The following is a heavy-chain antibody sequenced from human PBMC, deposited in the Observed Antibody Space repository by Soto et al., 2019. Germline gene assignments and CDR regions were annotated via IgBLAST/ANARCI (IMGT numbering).Heavy chain of an antibody. D-gene: IGHD2-2*01. CDR2: IIPIFGTA. CDR1: GGTFSSYA. Sequence: SVKVSCKASGGTFSSYAISWVRQAPGQGLEWMGGIIPIFGTANYAQKFQGRVTITADESTSTAYMELRSLRSDDTAVYYCARERCSSTSCYGYNWFDPWGQGTLVTVSS. CDR3: ARERCSSTSCYGYNWFDP. V-gene: IGHV1-69*13. J-gene: IGHJ5*02.